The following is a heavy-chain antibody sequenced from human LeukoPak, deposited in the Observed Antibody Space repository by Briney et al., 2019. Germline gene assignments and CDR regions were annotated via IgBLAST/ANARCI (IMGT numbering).Heavy chain of an antibody. D-gene: IGHD6-6*01. CDR3: ARGGKRVYSSSSAGRTYYYYYNMDV. J-gene: IGHJ6*03. V-gene: IGHV1-18*01. CDR1: GYTFTSYG. CDR2: ISAYNGNT. Sequence: GASVRVSCKASGYTFTSYGISWVRQAPGQGLEWMGWISAYNGNTNYAQKLQGRVTMTTDTSTSTAYMELRSLRSDDTAVYYCARGGKRVYSSSSAGRTYYYYYNMDVWGKGTTVTVSS.